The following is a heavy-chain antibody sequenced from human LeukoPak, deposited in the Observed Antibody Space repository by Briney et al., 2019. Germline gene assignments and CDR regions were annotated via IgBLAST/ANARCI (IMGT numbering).Heavy chain of an antibody. CDR3: ARGSPIFLSFDP. V-gene: IGHV4-31*03. D-gene: IGHD3-9*01. J-gene: IGHJ5*02. Sequence: SETLSLTCTVSGGSISSGGYYWSWIRQHPGKGLEWIGYIYYSGRTYYNPSLKSRVTISVDTSKNQFSLKLSSVTAADTAVYYCARGSPIFLSFDPWGQGTLVTVSS. CDR1: GGSISSGGYY. CDR2: IYYSGRT.